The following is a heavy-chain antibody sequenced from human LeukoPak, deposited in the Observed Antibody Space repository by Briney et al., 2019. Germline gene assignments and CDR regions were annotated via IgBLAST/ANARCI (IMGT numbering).Heavy chain of an antibody. CDR2: MNPKSGDT. Sequence: GASVKVSCKASGYSFTNYDINWVRQATGQGLEWMGWMNPKSGDTGYSQKFQGRVFITRDTSINTAYMELSSLGSDDTAVYYCARQAAVAGKVMVSWFDPWGQGTLVTVSS. CDR1: GYSFTNYD. V-gene: IGHV1-8*03. CDR3: ARQAAVAGKVMVSWFDP. J-gene: IGHJ5*02. D-gene: IGHD6-19*01.